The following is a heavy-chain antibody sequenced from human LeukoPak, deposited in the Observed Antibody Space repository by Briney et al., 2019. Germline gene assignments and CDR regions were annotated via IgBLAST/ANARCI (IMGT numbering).Heavy chain of an antibody. D-gene: IGHD3-22*01. CDR2: ISSSSSYI. CDR1: GFTFSSYS. V-gene: IGHV3-21*01. Sequence: GGSLRLSCVASGFTFSSYSMNWVRQAPGKGLEWVSSISSSSSYIYYADSVKGRFTISRDNAKNSLYLQMNSLRAEDTAVYYCAREHYYDSSGYYSYYYYGMDVWGQGTTVTVSS. J-gene: IGHJ6*02. CDR3: AREHYYDSSGYYSYYYYGMDV.